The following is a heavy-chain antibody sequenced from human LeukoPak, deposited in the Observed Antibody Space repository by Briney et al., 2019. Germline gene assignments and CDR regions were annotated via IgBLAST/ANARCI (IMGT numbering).Heavy chain of an antibody. CDR3: ARGPHLVVVAATPFGY. CDR1: GGSFSGYY. CDR2: INHSGST. Sequence: PSETLSLTCAVYGGSFSGYYWSWIRQPPGKGLEWIGEINHSGSTNYNPPLKSRVTISVDTSKNQFSLKLSSVTAADTAVYYCARGPHLVVVAATPFGYWGQGTLVTVSS. J-gene: IGHJ4*02. D-gene: IGHD2-15*01. V-gene: IGHV4-34*01.